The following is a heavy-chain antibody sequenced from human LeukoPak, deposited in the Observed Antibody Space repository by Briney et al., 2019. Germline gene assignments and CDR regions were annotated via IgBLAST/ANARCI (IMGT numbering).Heavy chain of an antibody. V-gene: IGHV4-39*01. Sequence: SETLSLTCVVSGGSIITNDYWWGWIRQPPGKGLEWIGTIDHAGTTFYNVSLKSRVTISVDTPNNQFSLRLNSVGAADTAVYYCASGRGLFDYWGQGTLVTVSS. J-gene: IGHJ4*02. CDR3: ASGRGLFDY. CDR2: IDHAGTT. D-gene: IGHD2-15*01. CDR1: GGSIITNDYW.